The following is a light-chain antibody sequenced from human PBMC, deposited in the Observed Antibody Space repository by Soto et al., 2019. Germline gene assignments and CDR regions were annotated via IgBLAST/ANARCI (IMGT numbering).Light chain of an antibody. Sequence: EIVLTQSPATLSLSPGERATLSCRASLSFSGYFAWYQQKPGQAPRLLIYDASKRATGIPARFSGWGSGTDFTLTISSLEPEDFAVYYCQQRSNWPPVITFGQGTRLEIK. CDR2: DAS. V-gene: IGKV3-11*01. CDR1: LSFSGY. CDR3: QQRSNWPPVIT. J-gene: IGKJ5*01.